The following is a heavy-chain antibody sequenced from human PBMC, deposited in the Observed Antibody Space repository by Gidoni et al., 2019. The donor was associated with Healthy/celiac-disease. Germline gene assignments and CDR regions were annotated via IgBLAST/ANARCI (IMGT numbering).Heavy chain of an antibody. CDR3: AKAAGLLRYFDRGYYFDY. J-gene: IGHJ4*02. V-gene: IGHV3-23*04. CDR2: ISGSGGST. D-gene: IGHD3-9*01. CDR1: GFTFSSYA. Sequence: EVQLVESGGGWVQPGGSLRLSCAASGFTFSSYAMSWVRQAPGKGLEWVSAISGSGGSTYYAASVKGRFTISRDNSKNTLYLQMNSLRAEDTAVYYCAKAAGLLRYFDRGYYFDYWGQGTLVTVSS.